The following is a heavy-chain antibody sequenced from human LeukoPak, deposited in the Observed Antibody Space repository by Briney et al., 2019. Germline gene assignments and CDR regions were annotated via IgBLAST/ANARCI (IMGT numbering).Heavy chain of an antibody. Sequence: GGSLRLSCAASGITFRSYAMSWVRQARGKGLEWVSAINGDCGSTYYADSVKGRFTISRDNSNNTLFLQMNSLRVEDTAVYYCAKWGAQSGSYRVVDCWGRGTLVTVSS. J-gene: IGHJ4*02. CDR1: GITFRSYA. CDR2: INGDCGST. CDR3: AKWGAQSGSYRVVDC. V-gene: IGHV3-23*01. D-gene: IGHD3-10*01.